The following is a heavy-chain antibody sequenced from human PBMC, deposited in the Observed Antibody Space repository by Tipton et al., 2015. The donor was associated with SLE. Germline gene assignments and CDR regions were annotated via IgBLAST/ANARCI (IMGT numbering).Heavy chain of an antibody. CDR3: ATLEARGF. J-gene: IGHJ4*02. D-gene: IGHD1-1*01. V-gene: IGHV3-23*01. CDR1: GFTFRSHA. Sequence: GSLRLSCAASGFTFRSHALSWVRQAPGKGLEWVSTINAAGGSTYYADSMEGRFTISRDNSKNTLYLQMNSLRPEDTAMYYCATLEARGFWGQGTLVTVPS. CDR2: INAAGGST.